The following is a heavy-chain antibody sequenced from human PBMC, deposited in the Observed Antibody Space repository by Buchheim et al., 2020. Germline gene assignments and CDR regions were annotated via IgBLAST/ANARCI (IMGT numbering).Heavy chain of an antibody. Sequence: QVQLVESGGGVVQPGRSLRLSCAASGFTFSSYAMHWVRQAPGKGLEWVAVISYDGSNKYYADSVKGRFTISRDNSKNTLYLQMNSLRAEDTAVYYCARDLGYCSSTSCYYYYGMDVWGQGTT. J-gene: IGHJ6*02. V-gene: IGHV3-30*04. CDR1: GFTFSSYA. CDR3: ARDLGYCSSTSCYYYYGMDV. CDR2: ISYDGSNK. D-gene: IGHD2-2*01.